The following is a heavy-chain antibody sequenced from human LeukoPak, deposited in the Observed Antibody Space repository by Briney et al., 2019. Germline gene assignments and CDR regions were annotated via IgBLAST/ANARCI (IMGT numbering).Heavy chain of an antibody. V-gene: IGHV4-59*01. D-gene: IGHD3-3*01. Sequence: SETLSLTCTVSGGSISSYYRSWIRQPPGKGLEWIGYIYYSGSTNYNPSLKSRVTISVDTSKNQFSLKLSSVTAADTAVYYCASGRHGGPYYFDYWGQGTLVTVSS. CDR1: GGSISSYY. CDR3: ASGRHGGPYYFDY. CDR2: IYYSGST. J-gene: IGHJ4*02.